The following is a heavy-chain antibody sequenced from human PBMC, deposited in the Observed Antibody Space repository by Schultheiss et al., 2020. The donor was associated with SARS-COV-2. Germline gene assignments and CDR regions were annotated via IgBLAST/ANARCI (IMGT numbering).Heavy chain of an antibody. CDR2: INSDGKSA. V-gene: IGHV3-74*01. D-gene: IGHD3-10*01. J-gene: IGHJ6*02. Sequence: GGSLRLSCAASGFTFSSYDMHWVRQATGKGLVWVSRINSDGKSATYADSVKGRFIISRDNAKSSLYLQMDSLRAEDTAVYYCVRNDRELLSGTYYQWGMDVWGQGTTVTVSS. CDR1: GFTFSSYD. CDR3: VRNDRELLSGTYYQWGMDV.